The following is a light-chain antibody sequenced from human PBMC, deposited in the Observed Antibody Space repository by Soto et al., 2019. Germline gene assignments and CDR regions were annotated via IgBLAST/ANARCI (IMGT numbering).Light chain of an antibody. CDR2: GAS. CDR3: QQFGVSPT. V-gene: IGKV3-20*01. Sequence: EIVLTQSPGTLSLSPGERATISCRASQTITPTFLAWYQQKPGQAPRLLIYGASRRATDIPNRFRGSGSGTYFTLTISKLEHEDFAVYYCQQFGVSPTFGGGNKVEIK. CDR1: QTITPTF. J-gene: IGKJ4*01.